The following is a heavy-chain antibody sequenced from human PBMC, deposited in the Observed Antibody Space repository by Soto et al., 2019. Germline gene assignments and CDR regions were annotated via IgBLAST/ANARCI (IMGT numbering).Heavy chain of an antibody. Sequence: QLQLQESGPGLVKPSETLSLTCSVSDDSINSDKYYWGWIRQPPGKGLEWIGSIYYRGNAYYNPSLQTRVTISLDKSKSQFSLKLNSVIAADSAVYFCARLEGLATISYYFDFWGPGALVTVSS. J-gene: IGHJ4*02. V-gene: IGHV4-39*01. CDR2: IYYRGNA. D-gene: IGHD5-12*01. CDR1: DDSINSDKYY. CDR3: ARLEGLATISYYFDF.